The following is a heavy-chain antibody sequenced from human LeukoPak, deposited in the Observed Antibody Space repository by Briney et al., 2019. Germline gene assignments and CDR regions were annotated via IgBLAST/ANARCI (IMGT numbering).Heavy chain of an antibody. J-gene: IGHJ4*02. D-gene: IGHD1-26*01. CDR3: AKARSGSYYRGAFDY. Sequence: GGSLRLSCAASGFTFSSYAMSWVRQAPGKGLEWVSAISGSGGSTYYADSVKGRFTISRDNAKNSLYLQMNSLRAEDTALYYCAKARSGSYYRGAFDYWGQGTLVTVSS. CDR2: ISGSGGST. CDR1: GFTFSSYA. V-gene: IGHV3-23*01.